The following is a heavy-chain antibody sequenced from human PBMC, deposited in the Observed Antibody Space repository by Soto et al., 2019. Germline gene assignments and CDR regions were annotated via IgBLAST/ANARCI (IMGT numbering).Heavy chain of an antibody. CDR2: IYSDGST. CDR3: ARRYSFVDNSKDSFYYYFYMDV. V-gene: IGHV3-66*01. CDR1: GFTVRSNY. D-gene: IGHD5-12*01. Sequence: GGSLRLSCAASGFTVRSNYMSWVRQAPGKGLEWVSVIYSDGSTYYADSVKGRFTISRDNSKNTLYLQMNSLRAEDTAVYYCARRYSFVDNSKDSFYYYFYMDVWGKGTTVTVSS. J-gene: IGHJ6*03.